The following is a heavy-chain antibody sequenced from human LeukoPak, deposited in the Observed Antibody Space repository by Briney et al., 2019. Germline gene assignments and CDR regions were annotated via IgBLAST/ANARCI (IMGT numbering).Heavy chain of an antibody. J-gene: IGHJ4*02. CDR1: GYTLTELS. Sequence: GASVKVSCKASGYTLTELSMHWVRQAPGKGLEWMGGFDPEDGETIYAQKFQGRVTITADESTSTAYMELSSLGSEDTAVYYCARGGSGVVPAAFDYWGQGTLVTVSS. V-gene: IGHV1-24*01. D-gene: IGHD2-2*01. CDR2: FDPEDGET. CDR3: ARGGSGVVPAAFDY.